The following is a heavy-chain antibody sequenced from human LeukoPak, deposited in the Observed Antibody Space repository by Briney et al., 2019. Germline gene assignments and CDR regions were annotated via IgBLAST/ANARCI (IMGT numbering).Heavy chain of an antibody. V-gene: IGHV4-34*01. J-gene: IGHJ4*02. D-gene: IGHD6-19*01. CDR2: INHSGST. CDR1: GGSFSGSY. Sequence: SETLSLTCAVYGGSFSGSYWSWIRQPPGKGLEWIGEINHSGSTNYNPSLKSRVTISVDTSKNQFSLKLSSVTAADTAVYYCARGCPRRLYSSGFGRSHYFDYWGQGTLVTVSS. CDR3: ARGCPRRLYSSGFGRSHYFDY.